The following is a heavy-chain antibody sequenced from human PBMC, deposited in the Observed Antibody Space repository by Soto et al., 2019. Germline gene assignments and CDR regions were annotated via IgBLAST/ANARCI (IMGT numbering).Heavy chain of an antibody. D-gene: IGHD3-3*01. CDR1: GYTFTSYN. CDR2: INPSGGST. J-gene: IGHJ6*02. CDR3: ARDRRFLAWLQIHIYGMDV. V-gene: IGHV1-46*01. Sequence: ASVQVTCKAYGYTFTSYNIHWVRQAPGQGLAWMGIINPSGGSTSYAQKFQGRFTITRDTSTSTVYMELNSLRSEDTAVYYCARDRRFLAWLQIHIYGMDVWGQGTTVTVSS.